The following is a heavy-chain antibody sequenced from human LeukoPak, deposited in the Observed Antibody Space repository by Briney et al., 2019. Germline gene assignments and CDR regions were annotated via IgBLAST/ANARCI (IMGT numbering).Heavy chain of an antibody. CDR3: ARDYILPLETDNGDGFAI. V-gene: IGHV1-18*01. J-gene: IGHJ3*02. D-gene: IGHD3-3*02. Sequence: ASVKVSCKASGYTFRQYSISWVRQAPGKGFEWMGWVSPSHTTRVYAQEFQGRVTMTADTNTNTVSMELRSLRFDDTVVYFCARDYILPLETDNGDGFAIWGQGTVVTVSS. CDR2: VSPSHTTR. CDR1: GYTFRQYS.